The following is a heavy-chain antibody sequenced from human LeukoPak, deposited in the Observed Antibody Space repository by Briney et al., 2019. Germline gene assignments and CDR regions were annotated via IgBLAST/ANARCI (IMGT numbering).Heavy chain of an antibody. J-gene: IGHJ6*03. CDR2: ISSSSSYI. Sequence: GGSLRLSCAASGFTFSSYSMNWVRQAPGKGLEWVSSISSSSSYIYYADSVKGRFTISRDNAKNSLYLQMNSLRAEDTAVYYCARGSEVHCTNGVCYTGGYYYYMDVWGKGTTVTVSS. D-gene: IGHD2-8*01. CDR1: GFTFSSYS. V-gene: IGHV3-21*01. CDR3: ARGSEVHCTNGVCYTGGYYYYMDV.